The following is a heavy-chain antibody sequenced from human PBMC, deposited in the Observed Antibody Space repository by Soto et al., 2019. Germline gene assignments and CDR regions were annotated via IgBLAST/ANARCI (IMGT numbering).Heavy chain of an antibody. CDR2: IKSKNDGGTT. D-gene: IGHD2-8*02. J-gene: IGHJ4*01. V-gene: IGHV3-15*07. Sequence: EVQLVESGGALVKPGGPLRLSCAASGFTFITAWMNWVRQAPGKGLEWVGRIKSKNDGGTTDYAAPVKDRFTISRDDSNTTVYLQMNSLRTEDTALYYCAADLPGPGGGYEFDYWGQGTPVTVSS. CDR1: GFTFITAW. CDR3: AADLPGPGGGYEFDY.